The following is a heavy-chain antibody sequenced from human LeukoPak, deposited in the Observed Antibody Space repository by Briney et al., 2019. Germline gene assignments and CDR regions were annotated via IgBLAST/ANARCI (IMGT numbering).Heavy chain of an antibody. CDR2: INPNSGNT. J-gene: IGHJ5*02. CDR3: ARADYDFWSGYYGYNWFDP. V-gene: IGHV1-8*03. D-gene: IGHD3-3*01. Sequence: ASVKVSCKASGYTFTGYYIHWVRQAPGQGLEWMGWINPNSGNTGYAQRFQGRVTITRNTSISTAYMELSSLRSEDTAVYYCARADYDFWSGYYGYNWFDPWGQGTLVTVSS. CDR1: GYTFTGYY.